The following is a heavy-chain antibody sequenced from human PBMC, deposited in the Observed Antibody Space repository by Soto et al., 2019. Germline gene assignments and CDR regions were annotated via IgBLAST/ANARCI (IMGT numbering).Heavy chain of an antibody. Sequence: GASVKVSCKASGGTISSYAISWVRQAPGQGLEWMGGIIPIFGTANYAQKFQGRVTITADESTSTAYMELSSLRSEDTAVYYCARVDEVVTAILTTQATQGYYYYGMDVWGQGTTVTVSS. J-gene: IGHJ6*02. D-gene: IGHD2-21*02. CDR3: ARVDEVVTAILTTQATQGYYYYGMDV. CDR1: GGTISSYA. V-gene: IGHV1-69*13. CDR2: IIPIFGTA.